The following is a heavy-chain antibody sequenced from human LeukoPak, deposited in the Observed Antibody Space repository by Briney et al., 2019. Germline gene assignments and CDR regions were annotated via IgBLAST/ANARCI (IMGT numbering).Heavy chain of an antibody. CDR1: GGSISSYY. D-gene: IGHD6-19*01. V-gene: IGHV4-59*01. Sequence: SETLSLTCTVSGGSISSYYWSWIRQPPGKGLEWIGYIYYSGSTNYNPSLESRVTISVDTSKNQFSLKLSSVTAADTAMYYCASQDITVAVHVDYWGQGTLVTVSS. CDR3: ASQDITVAVHVDY. CDR2: IYYSGST. J-gene: IGHJ4*02.